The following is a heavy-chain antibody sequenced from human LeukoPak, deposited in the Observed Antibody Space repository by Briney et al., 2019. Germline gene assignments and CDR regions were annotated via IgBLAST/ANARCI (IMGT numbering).Heavy chain of an antibody. CDR3: ARGPIEYSSSHYFDY. CDR2: INHSGST. CDR1: GGSFSGYY. V-gene: IGHV4-34*01. D-gene: IGHD6-6*01. J-gene: IGHJ4*02. Sequence: SETLSLTCAVYGGSFSGYYWSWIRQPPGKGLEWIGEINHSGSTNYNPSLKSRVTISVDTSKNQFSLKLSSVTAADTAVYYCARGPIEYSSSHYFDYWGQGTLVTVS.